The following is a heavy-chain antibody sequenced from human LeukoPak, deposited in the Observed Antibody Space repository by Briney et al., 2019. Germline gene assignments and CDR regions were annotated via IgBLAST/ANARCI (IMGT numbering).Heavy chain of an antibody. J-gene: IGHJ4*02. D-gene: IGHD3-22*01. Sequence: SVKVSCKASGGTFSSYAISWVRQAPGQRLEWMGGIIPIFGTANYAQKFQGRVTITTDESTSTAYMELSSLRSEDTAVYYCANPKNSYYYDSSAPLEYWGQGTWSPSPQ. V-gene: IGHV1-69*05. CDR2: IIPIFGTA. CDR1: GGTFSSYA. CDR3: ANPKNSYYYDSSAPLEY.